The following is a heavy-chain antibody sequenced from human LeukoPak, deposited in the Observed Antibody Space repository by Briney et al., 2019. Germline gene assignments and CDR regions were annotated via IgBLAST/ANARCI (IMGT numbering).Heavy chain of an antibody. CDR3: AKASRSIKVVLITTSYYFDY. J-gene: IGHJ4*02. V-gene: IGHV3-23*01. D-gene: IGHD3-22*01. CDR2: ISGSGGST. CDR1: GFTFTSHS. Sequence: GGSLRLSCTASGFTFTSHSLNWVRQAPGKGLEWVSSISGSGGSTYYADSVKGRFTISRDNSKNTLSLQMNSLRAEDTAVYYCAKASRSIKVVLITTSYYFDYWGQGTLVTVSS.